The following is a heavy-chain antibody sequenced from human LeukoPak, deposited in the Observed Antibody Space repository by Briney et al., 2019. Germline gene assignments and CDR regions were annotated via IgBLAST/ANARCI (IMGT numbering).Heavy chain of an antibody. Sequence: SETLSLTCTVSGGSISSYYWSWIRQPAGKGLEWIGRIYTSGSTYYNPSLKSRVTISVDTSKNQFSLKLSSVTAADTAVYYCARLLLIAAAAYNWFDPWGQGTLVTVSS. D-gene: IGHD6-13*01. CDR2: IYTSGST. CDR1: GGSISSYY. J-gene: IGHJ5*02. CDR3: ARLLLIAAAAYNWFDP. V-gene: IGHV4-4*07.